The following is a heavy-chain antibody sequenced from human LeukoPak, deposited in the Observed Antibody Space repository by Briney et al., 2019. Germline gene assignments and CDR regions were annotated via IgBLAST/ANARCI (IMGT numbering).Heavy chain of an antibody. V-gene: IGHV3-30*03. J-gene: IGHJ6*03. CDR3: ARGRGYSYGIPYYYYYMDV. Sequence: GESLRLSCAASGFDFNNYVIHWVRQAPGKGLEWVTIYSSGGKHPYSADSVKGRFTPSRDNSKNSLYLQMNSLRADDTAVYYCARGRGYSYGIPYYYYYMDVWGKGTTVTVSS. CDR1: GFDFNNYV. CDR2: YSSGGKHP. D-gene: IGHD5-18*01.